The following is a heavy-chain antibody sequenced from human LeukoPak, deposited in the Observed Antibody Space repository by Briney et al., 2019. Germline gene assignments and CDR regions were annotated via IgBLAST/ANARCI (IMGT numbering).Heavy chain of an antibody. CDR2: IGTAGDT. CDR3: ARAVSLDYGDYANWFDP. Sequence: GGSLRLSCAASGFTFGSYDMHWVRQATGKGLEWVSAIGTAGDTYYPGSVKGRFTISRENAKNSLYLQMNSLRAEDTAVYYCARAVSLDYGDYANWFDPWGQGTLVTVSS. V-gene: IGHV3-13*01. CDR1: GFTFGSYD. D-gene: IGHD4-17*01. J-gene: IGHJ5*02.